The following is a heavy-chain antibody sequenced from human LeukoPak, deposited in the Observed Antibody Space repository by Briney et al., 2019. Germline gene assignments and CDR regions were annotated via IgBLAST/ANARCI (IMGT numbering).Heavy chain of an antibody. CDR2: VSYDGNTK. CDR3: AKEFASGYQDY. V-gene: IGHV3-30*18. D-gene: IGHD3-3*01. CDR1: RVTLSCYG. Sequence: GGSLRHSRAPTRVTLSCYGMHLGRPAPGKGLEWVAVVSYDGNTKYYADSVKGRITNSRDNSKNTLYLQMNSLRAEDTAVYYCAKEFASGYQDYWGQGTLVTVSS. J-gene: IGHJ4*02.